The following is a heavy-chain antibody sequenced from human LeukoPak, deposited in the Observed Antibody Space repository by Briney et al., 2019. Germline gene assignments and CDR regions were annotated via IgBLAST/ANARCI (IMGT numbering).Heavy chain of an antibody. Sequence: GGSLRLSCAASRFTFNSFVMSWVRQAPGKGLEWVSSISASGGSTFYADSVKGRFTISRDNSKNTLYLQMNSLRAEDTAVYYCAKDLNTVFDYWGQGTLVTVSS. CDR3: AKDLNTVFDY. CDR2: ISASGGST. D-gene: IGHD4-17*01. CDR1: RFTFNSFV. V-gene: IGHV3-23*01. J-gene: IGHJ4*02.